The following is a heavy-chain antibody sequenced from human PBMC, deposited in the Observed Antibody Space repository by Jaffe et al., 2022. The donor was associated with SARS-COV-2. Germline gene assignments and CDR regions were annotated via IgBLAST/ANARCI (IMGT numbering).Heavy chain of an antibody. Sequence: QLQLQESGPGLVKPSETLSLTCTVSGGSISSSSYYWGWIRQPPGKGLEWIGSIYYSGSTYYNPSLKSRVTISVDTSKNQFSLKLSSVTAADTAVYYCARQSAGLAAVYTFDYWGQGTLVTVSS. CDR3: ARQSAGLAAVYTFDY. CDR2: IYYSGST. CDR1: GGSISSSSYY. D-gene: IGHD6-13*01. J-gene: IGHJ4*02. V-gene: IGHV4-39*01.